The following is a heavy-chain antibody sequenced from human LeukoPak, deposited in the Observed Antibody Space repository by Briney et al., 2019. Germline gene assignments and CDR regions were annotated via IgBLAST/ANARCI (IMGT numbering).Heavy chain of an antibody. Sequence: GGSLRLSCAASGFTFSSYWMSWVRQAPGKGLEWVANIKQDGSEKYYVDSVKGRFTISRDNAKNSLYLQMNSLRAEDTAVYYCARLDGSGSYYLTYSFDYWGQGTLVTVSS. CDR3: ARLDGSGSYYLTYSFDY. CDR1: GFTFSSYW. CDR2: IKQDGSEK. J-gene: IGHJ4*02. V-gene: IGHV3-7*01. D-gene: IGHD3-10*01.